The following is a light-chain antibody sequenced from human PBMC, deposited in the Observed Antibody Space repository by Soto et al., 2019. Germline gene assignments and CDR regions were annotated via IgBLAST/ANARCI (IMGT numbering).Light chain of an antibody. CDR3: QQRSNWRT. CDR1: QSVSSY. J-gene: IGKJ1*01. V-gene: IGKV3-11*01. Sequence: PGERATLSCRASQSVSSYLAWYQQKPGQAPRLLIYDASNRATGIPARFSGSGSGTDFTLTISSLEPEDFAVYHCQQRSNWRTFGQGTKVDIK. CDR2: DAS.